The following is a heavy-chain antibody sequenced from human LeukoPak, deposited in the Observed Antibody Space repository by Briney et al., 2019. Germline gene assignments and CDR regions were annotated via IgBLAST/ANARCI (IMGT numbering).Heavy chain of an antibody. CDR1: GFTFSSYG. J-gene: IGHJ4*02. CDR3: ASGRRVSGGDCCRGSDY. CDR2: IRYDGSNK. Sequence: PGGSLRLSCAASGFTFSSYGMHWVRQAPGKGLEWVAFIRYDGSNKYYADSVKGRFTISRDNSKNTLYLQMNSLRAEDTAVYYCASGRRVSGGDCCRGSDYWGQGTLVTVSS. V-gene: IGHV3-30*02. D-gene: IGHD2-21*02.